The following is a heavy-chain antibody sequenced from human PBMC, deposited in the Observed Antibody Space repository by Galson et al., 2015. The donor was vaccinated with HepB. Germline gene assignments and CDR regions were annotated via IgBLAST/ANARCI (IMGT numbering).Heavy chain of an antibody. CDR2: TYYRSKWYN. V-gene: IGHV6-1*01. J-gene: IGHJ5*02. D-gene: IGHD1-1*01. CDR1: GDSVSSNSAA. CDR3: ARVQVDLGWFDP. Sequence: CAISGDSVSSNSAAWDWIRQSPSRGLEWLGRTYYRSKWYNDYAVSVKSRITINPDTSKNQFSLQLNSVTPEDTAVYYCARVQVDLGWFDPWGQGTLVTVSS.